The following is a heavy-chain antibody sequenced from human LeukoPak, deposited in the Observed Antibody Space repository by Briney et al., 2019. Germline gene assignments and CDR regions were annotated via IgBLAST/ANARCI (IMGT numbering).Heavy chain of an antibody. J-gene: IGHJ4*02. CDR3: ARTTGGSGSYFFDY. V-gene: IGHV3-21*01. CDR1: GFTFSSHS. D-gene: IGHD3-10*01. CDR2: ISSSSSYI. Sequence: GGSLRLSCAASGFTFSSHSMNWVRQAPGKGLEWVSSISSSSSYIYYADSVKGRFTISRDNAKNSLYLQMNSLRAEDTAVYYCARTTGGSGSYFFDYWGQGTLVTVSS.